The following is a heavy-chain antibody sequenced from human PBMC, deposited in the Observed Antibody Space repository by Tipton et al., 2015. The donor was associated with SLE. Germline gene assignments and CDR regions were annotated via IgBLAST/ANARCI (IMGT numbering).Heavy chain of an antibody. J-gene: IGHJ3*02. CDR1: GFTFSSYS. CDR3: ARELGGSGWYEDAFDI. V-gene: IGHV4-59*12. D-gene: IGHD6-19*01. CDR2: IYYSGST. Sequence: LRLSCAASGFTFSSYSMNWIRQPPGKGLEWIGYIYYSGSTYYNPSLKSRVTISVDTSKNQFSLKLSSVTAADTAVYYCARELGGSGWYEDAFDIWGQGTMVTVSS.